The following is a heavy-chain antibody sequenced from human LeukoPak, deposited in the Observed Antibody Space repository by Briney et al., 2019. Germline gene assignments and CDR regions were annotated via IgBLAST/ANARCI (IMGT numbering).Heavy chain of an antibody. D-gene: IGHD6-13*01. CDR1: GFTFSNYA. CDR3: ARDWAAVNAFDI. Sequence: TGRSLRLSCAASGFTFSNYAMHWVRQAPGKGLEWVTVISYDGSNKYYADSVKGRFTISRDNSKNTLYLQMNSLIAEDTAVYYCARDWAAVNAFDIWGQGTMVTVSS. V-gene: IGHV3-30*04. CDR2: ISYDGSNK. J-gene: IGHJ3*02.